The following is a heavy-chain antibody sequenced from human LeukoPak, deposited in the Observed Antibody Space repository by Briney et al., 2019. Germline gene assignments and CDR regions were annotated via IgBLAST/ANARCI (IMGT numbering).Heavy chain of an antibody. CDR3: SSLTSLGYYFDY. D-gene: IGHD3-16*02. Sequence: SETLSLTCAVYGGSFSGYYWSWIRQPPGKGRERIGEINHSGSTNYNPSLKSRVTISVDTSKNQFSLKLSSVTAADTAVYYCSSLTSLGYYFDYWGQGTLVTVSS. CDR1: GGSFSGYY. CDR2: INHSGST. J-gene: IGHJ4*02. V-gene: IGHV4-34*01.